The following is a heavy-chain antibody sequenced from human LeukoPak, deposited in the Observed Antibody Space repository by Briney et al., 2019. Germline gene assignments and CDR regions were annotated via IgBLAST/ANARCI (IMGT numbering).Heavy chain of an antibody. D-gene: IGHD1-26*01. Sequence: GGPLRLSCGVSGFTFNSYSMNWVRQAPGKGLEWVASIIGSGSEIFYADSVKGRFTISRDNSENSLYLQMNSLRVEDTAVYYCAKVQSDIVGAMFFAFDVWGQGTMVSVSS. V-gene: IGHV3-21*06. CDR2: IIGSGSEI. CDR1: GFTFNSYS. CDR3: AKVQSDIVGAMFFAFDV. J-gene: IGHJ3*01.